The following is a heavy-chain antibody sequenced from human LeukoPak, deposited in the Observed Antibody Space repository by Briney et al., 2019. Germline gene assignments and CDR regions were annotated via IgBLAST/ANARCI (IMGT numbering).Heavy chain of an antibody. CDR2: IYYSGST. Sequence: SETLSLTCTVSGGSISSSSYYWGWIRQPPGKGLEWIGSIYYSGSTYYNPSLKSRVTISVDTSKNQFSLKLSSVTAADTAVYYCARHYGDYRYYFDYWGQGTLVTVSS. J-gene: IGHJ4*02. D-gene: IGHD4-17*01. CDR1: GGSISSSSYY. V-gene: IGHV4-39*01. CDR3: ARHYGDYRYYFDY.